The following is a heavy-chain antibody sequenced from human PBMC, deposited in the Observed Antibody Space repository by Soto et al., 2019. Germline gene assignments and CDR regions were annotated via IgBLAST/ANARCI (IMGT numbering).Heavy chain of an antibody. CDR2: INPSGGST. CDR1: GYTFTSYC. D-gene: IGHD3-22*01. CDR3: ARDGYDSSGYYYHYFDY. V-gene: IGHV1-46*01. J-gene: IGHJ4*02. Sequence: ASVKVSCKSSGYTFTSYCISWVRQAPGQGLECMGIINPSGGSTSYAQKFQGRVTMTRDTSTSTVYMELSSLRSEDTAVYYCARDGYDSSGYYYHYFDYWGQGTLVTVSS.